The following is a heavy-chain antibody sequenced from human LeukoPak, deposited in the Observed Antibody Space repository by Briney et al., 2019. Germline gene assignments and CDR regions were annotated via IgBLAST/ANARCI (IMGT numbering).Heavy chain of an antibody. Sequence: GGSLRLSCAASGFTVSGTWMHWVRQAPGKGLVWVSRINNDGRSTSYADPVKGRFTISRDNSKNTLYLQMNSLRAEDTAVYYCARTKDTYFDYWGQGTLVTVSS. V-gene: IGHV3-74*01. CDR3: ARTKDTYFDY. D-gene: IGHD2-8*01. J-gene: IGHJ4*02. CDR2: INNDGRST. CDR1: GFTVSGTW.